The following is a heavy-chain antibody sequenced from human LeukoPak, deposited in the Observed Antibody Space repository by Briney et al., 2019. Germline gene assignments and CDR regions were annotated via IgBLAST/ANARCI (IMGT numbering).Heavy chain of an antibody. CDR1: GYTFSTCD. CDR2: MNPNSGNT. V-gene: IGHV1-8*01. CDR3: ARVLGSTSH. J-gene: IGHJ4*02. D-gene: IGHD1-7*01. Sequence: GASVKVSCKASGYTFSTCDINWVRQATGQGLEWIGWMNPNSGNTGFAHKFQGRVTMTRDTSINTAYMELSSLRSEDTAVYYCARVLGSTSHWGQGTLVTVSS.